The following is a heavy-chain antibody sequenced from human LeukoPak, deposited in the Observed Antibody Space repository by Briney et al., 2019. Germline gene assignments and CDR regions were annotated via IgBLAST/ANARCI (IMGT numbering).Heavy chain of an antibody. D-gene: IGHD3-10*01. J-gene: IGHJ4*02. CDR2: INSDGSST. V-gene: IGHV3-74*01. CDR1: GFTFSSYW. CDR3: ARSLMVRGVIINALYY. Sequence: PGGSLRLSCAASGFTFSSYWMHWVRQAPWKGLVWVSRINSDGSSTSYADSVKGRFTISRDNAKNTLYLQMNSLRAEDTAVYYCARSLMVRGVIINALYYWGQGTLVTVSS.